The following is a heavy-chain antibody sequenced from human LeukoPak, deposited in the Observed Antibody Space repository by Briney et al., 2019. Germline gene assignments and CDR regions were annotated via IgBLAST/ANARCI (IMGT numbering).Heavy chain of an antibody. Sequence: KPGGSLRLSCAASGFTVSDSFMNWIRQAPGKGLEWLSYISHSGSNLDYAESVRGRFTISRDNANHSLYLQINSLRAEDTAVYYCARGDSSGVPDYWGQGTLVTVSS. J-gene: IGHJ4*02. CDR2: ISHSGSNL. D-gene: IGHD3-22*01. CDR1: GFTVSDSF. V-gene: IGHV3-11*01. CDR3: ARGDSSGVPDY.